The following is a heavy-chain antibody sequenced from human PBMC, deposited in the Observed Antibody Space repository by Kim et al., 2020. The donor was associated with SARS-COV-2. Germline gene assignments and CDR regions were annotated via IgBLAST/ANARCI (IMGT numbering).Heavy chain of an antibody. CDR3: ARVGENCSGGSCHHPPGSGMDV. V-gene: IGHV4-31*03. CDR1: GGSISSGGYY. J-gene: IGHJ6*02. CDR2: IYYSGST. Sequence: SETLSLTCTVSGGSISSGGYYWSWIRQHPGKGLEWIGYIYYSGSTYYNPSLKSRVTISVDTSKNQFSLKLSSVTAADTAVYYCARVGENCSGGSCHHPPGSGMDVWGQGTTVTVSS. D-gene: IGHD2-15*01.